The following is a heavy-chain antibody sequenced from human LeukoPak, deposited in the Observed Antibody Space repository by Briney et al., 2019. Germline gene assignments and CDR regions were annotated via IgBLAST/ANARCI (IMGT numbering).Heavy chain of an antibody. CDR3: ARDHLFEYLYWFDP. Sequence: TSETLSLTCTVSGGSISSYYWSWIRQPPGKGLEWIGYIYYSGSTNYNPSLKSRVTISVDTSKNQFSLKLSSVTAADTAVYYCARDHLFEYLYWFDPWGQGTLVTVSS. CDR1: GGSISSYY. J-gene: IGHJ5*02. V-gene: IGHV4-59*12. D-gene: IGHD6-6*01. CDR2: IYYSGST.